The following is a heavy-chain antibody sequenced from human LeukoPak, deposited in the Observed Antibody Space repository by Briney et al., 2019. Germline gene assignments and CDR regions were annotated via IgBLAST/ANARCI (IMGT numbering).Heavy chain of an antibody. J-gene: IGHJ4*02. D-gene: IGHD4-17*01. V-gene: IGHV4-31*03. CDR1: GVSISSGGYY. CDR2: IYYSGST. CDR3: ARGYGDSSPNDY. Sequence: SETLSLTCTVSGVSISSGGYYWSWIRQHPGKGLEWIGYIYYSGSTYYNPSIKSRVTISVDTSNNQFSLKLSSVTAADTAVYYCARGYGDSSPNDYWGQGTLVTVSS.